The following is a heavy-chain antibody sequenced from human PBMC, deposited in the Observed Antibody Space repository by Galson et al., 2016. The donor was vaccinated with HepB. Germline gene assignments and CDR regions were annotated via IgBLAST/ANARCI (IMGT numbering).Heavy chain of an antibody. V-gene: IGHV3-30-3*01. Sequence: SLRLSCAASGFTFSSYAMHWVRQAPGKGLEWVALISYDGSNKYYADSLKGRFTISRDNSKNTLYLQMNSLRAEDTAVYYCARDRRALSIPVAATDAFDIWGQGTMVTVSS. J-gene: IGHJ3*02. CDR2: ISYDGSNK. D-gene: IGHD6-19*01. CDR1: GFTFSSYA. CDR3: ARDRRALSIPVAATDAFDI.